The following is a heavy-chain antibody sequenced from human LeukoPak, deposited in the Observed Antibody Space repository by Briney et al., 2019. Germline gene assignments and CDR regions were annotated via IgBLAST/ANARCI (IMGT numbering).Heavy chain of an antibody. CDR2: INSDGSST. CDR3: ASSGRYAEDAFDI. V-gene: IGHV3-74*01. J-gene: IGHJ3*02. CDR1: GFTFRTYW. Sequence: PGGSLRLSCAASGFTFRTYWMHWVRQAPGKGLVWVSRINSDGSSTNYADSVKGRFTISRDNAKNTLYLQMNSLRGEDTAIYYCASSGRYAEDAFDIWGQGTMVTVSS. D-gene: IGHD1-26*01.